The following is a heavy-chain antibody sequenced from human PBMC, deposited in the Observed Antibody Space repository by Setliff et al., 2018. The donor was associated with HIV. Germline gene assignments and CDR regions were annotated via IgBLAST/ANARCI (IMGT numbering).Heavy chain of an antibody. V-gene: IGHV4-34*01. Sequence: SETLSLTCAVYGGSFSGYYWSWIRQPPGKGLECIGEINHSGCTNHNPSLKSRVTISVDTSKKQFSLRLSSVTAADTAVYYCARGTSGGYSSGYYYFDYWGHGTLVTVSS. J-gene: IGHJ4*01. CDR2: INHSGCT. CDR3: ARGTSGGYSSGYYYFDY. D-gene: IGHD3-22*01. CDR1: GGSFSGYY.